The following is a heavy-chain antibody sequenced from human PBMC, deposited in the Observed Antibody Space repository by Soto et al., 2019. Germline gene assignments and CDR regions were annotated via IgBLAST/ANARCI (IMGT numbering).Heavy chain of an antibody. Sequence: GGSLRLSCAASGFTFSAYAMTWVRQAPGKGLEWVSVISGSAGATYYADSVKGRFTISRDNSKNTLYLQMNSLGAEDTAVYYFSRQDYSTTWYLIYWGQGTLVNVSS. CDR1: GFTFSAYA. V-gene: IGHV3-23*01. CDR3: SRQDYSTTWYLIY. J-gene: IGHJ4*02. D-gene: IGHD6-13*01. CDR2: ISGSAGAT.